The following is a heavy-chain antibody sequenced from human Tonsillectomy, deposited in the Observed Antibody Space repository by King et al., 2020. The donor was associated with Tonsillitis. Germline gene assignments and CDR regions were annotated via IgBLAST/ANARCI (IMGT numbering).Heavy chain of an antibody. D-gene: IGHD3-10*01. V-gene: IGHV4-59*01. CDR3: ARARFGYSMDV. J-gene: IGHJ6*03. CDR2: ISYSGST. CDR1: GGSISSYY. Sequence: VQLQESGPGLVKPSETLSLTCSVSGGSISSYYWSWIRQPPGKGLEWIGYISYSGSTNYNPSLKSRVTISLDTSKNQFSLRLNSVTAADTAVYYCARARFGYSMDVWDKGTTVTVSS.